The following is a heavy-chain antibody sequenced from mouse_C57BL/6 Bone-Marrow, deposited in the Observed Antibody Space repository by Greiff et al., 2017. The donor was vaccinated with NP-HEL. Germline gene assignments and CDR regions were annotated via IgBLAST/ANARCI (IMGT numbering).Heavy chain of an antibody. CDR3: ASTTVVATDGWYFDV. Sequence: QVQLQQSGAELVKPGASVKVSCKASGYTFTSYWMHWVKQRPGQGLEWIGRIHPSDSDTNYNQKFKGKATLTVDKSSSTAYMQLSSLTSEDSAVYYCASTTVVATDGWYFDVWGTGTTVTVSS. D-gene: IGHD1-1*01. CDR1: GYTFTSYW. CDR2: IHPSDSDT. J-gene: IGHJ1*03. V-gene: IGHV1-74*01.